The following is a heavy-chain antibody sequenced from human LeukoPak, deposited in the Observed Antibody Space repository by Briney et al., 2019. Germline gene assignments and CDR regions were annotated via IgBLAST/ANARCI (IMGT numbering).Heavy chain of an antibody. V-gene: IGHV3-23*01. CDR1: GFTFSSYA. J-gene: IGHJ4*02. D-gene: IGHD3-22*01. CDR3: AKISGYYKSLDY. Sequence: GGSLRLSCAASGFTFSSYAMHWVRQAPGKGLEWVSSISGSGSSTYYADSVKGRFTISTDNSKNTLYLQMNSLRAEDTAVYYCAKISGYYKSLDYWGQGTLVTVSS. CDR2: ISGSGSST.